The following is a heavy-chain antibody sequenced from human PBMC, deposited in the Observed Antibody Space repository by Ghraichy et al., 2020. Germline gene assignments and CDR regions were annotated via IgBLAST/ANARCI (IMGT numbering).Heavy chain of an antibody. CDR3: ARLIFGSSGYYIDY. D-gene: IGHD3-22*01. V-gene: IGHV3-23*01. J-gene: IGHJ4*02. CDR1: GFTFATYA. CDR2: FIGSGTRT. Sequence: GESLNIPCAASGFTFATYAMSWVRQAPGKGLEWVSTFIGSGTRTYYPDSVKGRFTISRDNSKNMLYLQMNSLRAEDTAVYYCARLIFGSSGYYIDYWGQGTLVTVSS.